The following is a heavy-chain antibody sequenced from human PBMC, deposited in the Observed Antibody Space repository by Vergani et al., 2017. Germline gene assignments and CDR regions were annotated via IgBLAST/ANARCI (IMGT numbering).Heavy chain of an antibody. CDR1: GGTFSSYA. CDR2: IIPIFGTA. J-gene: IGHJ4*02. D-gene: IGHD5-24*01. V-gene: IGHV1-69*12. Sequence: QVQLVQSGAEVKKPGSSVKVSCKASGGTFSSYAISWVRQAPGQGLEWMGGIIPIFGTANYAQKFQGRVTITADGSTSTAYMELSSLRSEDTAVDYCASSRGGQMATTDGGFDCWGQGTLVTVSS. CDR3: ASSRGGQMATTDGGFDC.